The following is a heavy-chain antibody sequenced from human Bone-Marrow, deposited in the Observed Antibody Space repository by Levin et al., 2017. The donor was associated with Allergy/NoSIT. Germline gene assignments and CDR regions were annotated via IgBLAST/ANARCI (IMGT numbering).Heavy chain of an antibody. CDR3: ARDLDYYYYMDV. CDR2: FDYSGRT. V-gene: IGHV4-61*01. Sequence: PSETLSLTCTVSGASLNSGSNHWSWIRQSPGKGLEWIGHFDYSGRTIYNPSLRSRVTISVDTSKNQFSLTVTSVTAADTAVYYCARDLDYYYYMDVWGKGTTVTVSS. J-gene: IGHJ6*03. CDR1: GASLNSGSNH.